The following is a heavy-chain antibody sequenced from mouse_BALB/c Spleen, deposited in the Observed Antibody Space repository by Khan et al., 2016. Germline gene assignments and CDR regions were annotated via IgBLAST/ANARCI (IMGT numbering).Heavy chain of an antibody. CDR3: ARGERLRQAFAY. CDR1: GYSITSGYY. Sequence: EVQLQESGPGLVKPSQSLSLTCSVTGYSITSGYYWNWIRQFPGNKLEWMGYISYDGSNNYNPSLKNRISITRDTSKNQFFLKLNSVTTEDTATYYCARGERLRQAFAYWGAGTTVTVSS. CDR2: ISYDGSN. D-gene: IGHD2-4*01. V-gene: IGHV3-6*02. J-gene: IGHJ1*01.